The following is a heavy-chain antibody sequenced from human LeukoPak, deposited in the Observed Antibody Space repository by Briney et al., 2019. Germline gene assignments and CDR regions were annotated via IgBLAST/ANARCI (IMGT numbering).Heavy chain of an antibody. J-gene: IGHJ4*02. Sequence: ASVKVSCRASGGTFSSYAISWVRQAPGQGLEWMGGIIPIFGTANYAQKFQGRVTITADESTSTAYMELSSLRSEDTAVYYCALWFGELAFFDYWGQGTLVTVSS. V-gene: IGHV1-69*13. CDR2: IIPIFGTA. D-gene: IGHD3-10*01. CDR3: ALWFGELAFFDY. CDR1: GGTFSSYA.